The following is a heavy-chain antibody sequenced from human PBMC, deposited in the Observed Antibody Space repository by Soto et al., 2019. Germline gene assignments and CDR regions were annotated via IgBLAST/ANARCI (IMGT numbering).Heavy chain of an antibody. CDR3: ARDKGTLRYYYGMDV. J-gene: IGHJ6*02. Sequence: LRLSCAASGLTFSSYAMHWVRQAPGKGLEWVAVISYDGSNKYYADSVKGRFTISRDNSKNTLYLQMNSLRAEDTAVYYCARDKGTLRYYYGMDVWGQGTTVTVSS. CDR2: ISYDGSNK. V-gene: IGHV3-30-3*01. CDR1: GLTFSSYA.